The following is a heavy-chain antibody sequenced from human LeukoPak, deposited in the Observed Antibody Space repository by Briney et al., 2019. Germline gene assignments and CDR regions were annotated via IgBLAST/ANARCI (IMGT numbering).Heavy chain of an antibody. CDR3: ATARGGTHDYYYYGMDV. CDR2: TIPIFGTA. CDR1: GGTFSSYA. J-gene: IGHJ6*02. V-gene: IGHV1-69*06. Sequence: SVKVSCKASGGTFSSYAISWVRQAPGQGLEWMGGTIPIFGTANYAQKFQGRVTMTEDTSTDTAYMELSSLRSEDTAVYYCATARGGTHDYYYYGMDVWGQGTTVTVSS. D-gene: IGHD2-15*01.